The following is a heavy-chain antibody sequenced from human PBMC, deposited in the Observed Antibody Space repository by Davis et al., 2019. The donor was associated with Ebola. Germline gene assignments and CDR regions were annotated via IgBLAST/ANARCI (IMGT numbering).Heavy chain of an antibody. CDR1: GYTFTSYY. Sequence: AASVKVSCKASGYTFTSYYMHWVRQAPGQGLEWMGIINPSGGSTSYAQKFQGRVTMTRDTSTSTVYMELSSLKSEDTAVYYCARDRGGDIVVVPAAEDDAFDIWGQRTMVTVSS. V-gene: IGHV1-46*01. J-gene: IGHJ3*02. CDR3: ARDRGGDIVVVPAAEDDAFDI. CDR2: INPSGGST. D-gene: IGHD2-2*01.